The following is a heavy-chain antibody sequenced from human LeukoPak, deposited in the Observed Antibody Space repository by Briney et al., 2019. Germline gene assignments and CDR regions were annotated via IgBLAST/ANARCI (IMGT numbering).Heavy chain of an antibody. D-gene: IGHD2-15*01. CDR2: ISWNSGSI. CDR3: AKARSFSGGSWFDP. V-gene: IGHV3-9*01. J-gene: IGHJ5*02. CDR1: GFTFDDYA. Sequence: GGSLRLSCTVSGFTFDDYAMHWVRQAPGKGLEWASGISWNSGSIGYADSVKGRFTISRDNAKNSLYLQMNSLRAEDTALYYCAKARSFSGGSWFDPWGQGTLVTVSS.